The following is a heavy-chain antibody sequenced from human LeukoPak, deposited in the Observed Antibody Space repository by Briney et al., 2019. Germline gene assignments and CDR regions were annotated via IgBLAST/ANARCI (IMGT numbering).Heavy chain of an antibody. J-gene: IGHJ4*02. D-gene: IGHD3-22*01. CDR1: GFTFSSYE. V-gene: IGHV3-48*03. CDR3: ARHDTSGHYYVKYYFDY. CDR2: ISSSGSTI. Sequence: GGSLRLSCAASGFTFSSYEMNWVRQAPGKGLEWVSYISSSGSTIYYADSVKGRFTISRDNAKNSLYLQMNSLRAEDTAVYYCARHDTSGHYYVKYYFDYWGQGTLVTVSS.